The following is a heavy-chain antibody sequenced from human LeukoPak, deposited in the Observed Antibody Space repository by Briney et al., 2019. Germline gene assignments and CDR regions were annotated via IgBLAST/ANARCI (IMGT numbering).Heavy chain of an antibody. CDR3: AKEGYVNGVVDY. J-gene: IGHJ4*02. CDR2: LRFDGSNE. Sequence: GGSLRLSCAASGFNFRGYAMHWVRLVPGEGLEWVAFLRFDGSNEKYAESLKGRFTISRDNSKDTLYLQINTLRVDDSAVYYCAKEGYVNGVVDYWGQGTLVTVSS. CDR1: GFNFRGYA. V-gene: IGHV3-30*02. D-gene: IGHD2-15*01.